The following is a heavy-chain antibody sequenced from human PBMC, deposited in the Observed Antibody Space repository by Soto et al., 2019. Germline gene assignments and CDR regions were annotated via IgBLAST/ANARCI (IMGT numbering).Heavy chain of an antibody. D-gene: IGHD3-10*01. J-gene: IGHJ5*02. V-gene: IGHV3-30*18. CDR1: GFTFSSYG. CDR3: AKATYYDSWFDP. CDR2: ISYDGSNK. Sequence: GSLRLSCAASGFTFSSYGMHWVRQAPGKGLEWVAVISYDGSNKYYADSVKGRFTISRDNSKNTLYLQMNSLRAEDTAVYYCAKATYYDSWFDPWGQGTLVTVSS.